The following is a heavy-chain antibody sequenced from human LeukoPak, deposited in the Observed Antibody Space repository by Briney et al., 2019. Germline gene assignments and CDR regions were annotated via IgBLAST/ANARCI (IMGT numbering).Heavy chain of an antibody. D-gene: IGHD3-10*02. CDR3: ARDLVLSGGY. CDR1: GFTFSSYS. J-gene: IGHJ4*02. CDR2: ISSSSSYI. Sequence: GGSLRLSCAASGFTFSSYSMNWVRQAPGKGLEWVSSISSSSSYIYYADSVKGRFTVSRDNAKNSLYLQMNSLRAEDTAVYYCARDLVLSGGYWGQGTLVTVSS. V-gene: IGHV3-21*01.